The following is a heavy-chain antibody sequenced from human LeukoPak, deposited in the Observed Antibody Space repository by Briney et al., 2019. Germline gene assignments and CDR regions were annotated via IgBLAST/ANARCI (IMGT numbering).Heavy chain of an antibody. CDR3: ARGTAGYHSSYFDY. CDR1: GFTFGSPW. D-gene: IGHD3-16*02. Sequence: PGGSLRLSCAASGFTFGSPWMHWVRQAPGKGLVWVSRINSDGSATAYADSVKGRFTISRDNAVNTLYLQMNSLRAEDTAVYYCARGTAGYHSSYFDYWGQGTLVTVSS. J-gene: IGHJ4*02. V-gene: IGHV3-74*01. CDR2: INSDGSAT.